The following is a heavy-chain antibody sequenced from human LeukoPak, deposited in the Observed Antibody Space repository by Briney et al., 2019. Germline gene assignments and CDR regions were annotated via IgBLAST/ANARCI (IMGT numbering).Heavy chain of an antibody. CDR3: ARAYYDSSGSRAFDI. D-gene: IGHD3-22*01. CDR1: GYSFTSYW. V-gene: IGHV5-51*01. CDR2: FYPGDSDT. J-gene: IGHJ3*02. Sequence: GESLKISCKGSGYSFTSYWIGWVRQMPGKGLEWMGIFYPGDSDTRYSPSFQGQVTISADKSISTAYLQWSSLKASDTAMHYCARAYYDSSGSRAFDIWGQGTMVTVSS.